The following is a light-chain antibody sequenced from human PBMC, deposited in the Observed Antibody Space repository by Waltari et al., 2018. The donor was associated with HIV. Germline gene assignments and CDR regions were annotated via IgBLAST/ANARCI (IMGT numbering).Light chain of an antibody. CDR1: SSTIGADYD. CDR2: GNK. CDR3: QSYDISLSASVV. J-gene: IGLJ2*01. Sequence: QSMLTQPPSVSGAPGQRVTISCTGSSSTIGADYDVHWYQQIPGTAPKLLLSGNKYRPSGVPDRFSAATSGTSASLTISGLQAEDVADYFCQSYDISLSASVVFGGGTRLTVL. V-gene: IGLV1-40*01.